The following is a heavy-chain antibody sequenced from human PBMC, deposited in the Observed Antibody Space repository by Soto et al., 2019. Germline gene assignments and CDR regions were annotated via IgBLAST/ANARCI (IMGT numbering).Heavy chain of an antibody. CDR3: ARDASHDYGAPVSYYFYGMDV. V-gene: IGHV1-18*01. CDR1: GYTFTSYG. D-gene: IGHD4-17*01. Sequence: QVQLVQSGAEVKKPGASVKVSCKASGYTFTSYGISWVRQAPGQGLEWMGWISAYNGNTNYAQKLQGRVTMTTDTSTSTAYMELRSLRSDDTAVYYCARDASHDYGAPVSYYFYGMDVWGQGTTVTVSS. CDR2: ISAYNGNT. J-gene: IGHJ6*02.